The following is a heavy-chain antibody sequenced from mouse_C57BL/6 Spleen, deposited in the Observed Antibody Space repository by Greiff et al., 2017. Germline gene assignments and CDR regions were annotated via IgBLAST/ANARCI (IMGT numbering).Heavy chain of an antibody. CDR3: AREDYGSSYEGYVDY. D-gene: IGHD1-1*01. CDR1: GYTFTDHT. CDR2: IYPRDGST. Sequence: VPLQQSDAELVKPGASVKISCKVSGYTFTDHTIHWMKQRPEQGLEWIGYIYPRDGSTKYNEKFKGKDTLTADKSSSAAYMQLNGLTSDDSAVYVCAREDYGSSYEGYVDYWGQGTTLTVSS. V-gene: IGHV1-78*01. J-gene: IGHJ2*01.